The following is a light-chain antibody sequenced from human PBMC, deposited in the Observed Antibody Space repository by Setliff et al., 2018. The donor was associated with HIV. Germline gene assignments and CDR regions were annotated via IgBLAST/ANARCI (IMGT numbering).Light chain of an antibody. V-gene: IGLV2-14*01. CDR2: EVS. CDR3: SSGTSSSTPYV. Sequence: QSVLTQPASVSGSPGQSITISCTGTSSDVGGYNYVSWYQQPPGTAPRLMIYEVSSRPSGVPDRFSGSKSGNTASLTISGLQAEDEADYYCSSGTSSSTPYVFGTGTKVTVL. J-gene: IGLJ1*01. CDR1: SSDVGGYNY.